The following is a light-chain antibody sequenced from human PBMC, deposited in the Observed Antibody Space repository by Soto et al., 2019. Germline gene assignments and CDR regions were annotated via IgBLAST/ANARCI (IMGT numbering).Light chain of an antibody. CDR3: QQYNNWPPIT. J-gene: IGKJ5*01. Sequence: VLTQSPATLSLSPGERATLSCRASQSVRSCLAWYQQKPGQAPRLLIYDASNRATGIPARFSGSGSGTDFTLTISSLEPEDFAVYYCQQYNNWPPITFGQGTRLEIK. CDR2: DAS. V-gene: IGKV3-11*01. CDR1: QSVRSC.